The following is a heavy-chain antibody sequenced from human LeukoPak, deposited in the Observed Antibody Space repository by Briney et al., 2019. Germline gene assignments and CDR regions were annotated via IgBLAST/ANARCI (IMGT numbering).Heavy chain of an antibody. J-gene: IGHJ4*02. Sequence: ASVKVSCKASGYTFTGYYIHWVRQAPGQGLEWMGWINPNSGATNYAQKFQGRVTMTRDTSISTAYMDLSRLRSDDTAVYYCARDRAVTTIGGVDYWGQGTLVTVSS. D-gene: IGHD3-16*01. CDR1: GYTFTGYY. CDR3: ARDRAVTTIGGVDY. V-gene: IGHV1-2*02. CDR2: INPNSGAT.